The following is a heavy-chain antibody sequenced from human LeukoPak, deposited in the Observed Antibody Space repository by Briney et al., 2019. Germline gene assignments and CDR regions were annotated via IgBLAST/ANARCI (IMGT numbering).Heavy chain of an antibody. J-gene: IGHJ4*02. CDR3: AKRYSSGWYYFDY. CDR2: ISGSGGST. CDR1: GFTFGSYA. V-gene: IGHV3-23*01. Sequence: GGSPRLSCAASGFTFGSYAMSWVRQAPGKGLEWVSTISGSGGSTYYADSVKGRFTISRDQSKNTLYLQMNSLRAEDTAVYYCAKRYSSGWYYFDYWGQGTLVTVSS. D-gene: IGHD6-19*01.